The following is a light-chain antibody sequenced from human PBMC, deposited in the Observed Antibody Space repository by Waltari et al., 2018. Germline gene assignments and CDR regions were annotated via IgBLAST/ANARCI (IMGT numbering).Light chain of an antibody. CDR3: CSYAGDSTLI. CDR1: SSNVGGYTL. CDR2: DVN. V-gene: IGLV2-23*02. J-gene: IGLJ2*01. Sequence: QSALTQPASVSGSPGQSITIPCPGTSSNVGGYTLVSWYQQHPGIAPQLIIYDVNKRPSGISHRFSGSKSGNTASLTISGLQADDESDYYCCSYAGDSTLIFGGGTKLTVL.